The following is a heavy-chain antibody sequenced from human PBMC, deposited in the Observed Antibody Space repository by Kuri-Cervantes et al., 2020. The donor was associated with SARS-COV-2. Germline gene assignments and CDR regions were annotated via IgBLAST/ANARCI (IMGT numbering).Heavy chain of an antibody. CDR2: ISWNGGST. CDR1: GFSFSSYG. CDR3: ARNSVSSP. Sequence: GGSLRLSCAASGFSFSSYGMSWVRQAPGKGLEWVSGISWNGGSTGYAYSVKGRFTISRDNAKNSLYLQMNSLRAEDTAVYYCARNSVSSPWGQGTLVTVSS. V-gene: IGHV3-20*04. J-gene: IGHJ5*02. D-gene: IGHD1-26*01.